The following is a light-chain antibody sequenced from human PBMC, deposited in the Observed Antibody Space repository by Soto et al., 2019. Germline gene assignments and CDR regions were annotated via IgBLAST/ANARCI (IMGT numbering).Light chain of an antibody. CDR3: QQYFSSPLT. J-gene: IGKJ4*01. Sequence: VSLGEMATIDCKSGQSVLYSSNNKNYLAWYQQKPGQPPRLLIYWASTLDSGVPDRFTGSGSGTDFTLTISSLQAEDVALYFCQQYFSSPLTFGGGTKVDIK. V-gene: IGKV4-1*01. CDR1: QSVLYSSNNKNY. CDR2: WAS.